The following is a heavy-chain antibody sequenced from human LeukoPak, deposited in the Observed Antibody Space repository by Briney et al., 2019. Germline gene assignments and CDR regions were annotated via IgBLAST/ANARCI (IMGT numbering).Heavy chain of an antibody. J-gene: IGHJ4*02. V-gene: IGHV3-7*01. CDR3: AREGRVSGYDFDC. CDR1: GFTFTKYW. D-gene: IGHD5-12*01. CDR2: IKHDGSEK. Sequence: PGGSLRLSCAASGFTFTKYWMSWVRQSPGKGLEWVANIKHDGSEKFYVDSVKGRFTISRDNAKNTLYLQMNSLRVEDTAVYYCAREGRVSGYDFDCWGQGTLVTVSS.